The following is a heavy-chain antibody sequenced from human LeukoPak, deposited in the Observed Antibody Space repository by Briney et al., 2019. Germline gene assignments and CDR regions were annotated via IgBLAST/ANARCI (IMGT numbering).Heavy chain of an antibody. J-gene: IGHJ4*02. CDR1: GYTFINYG. Sequence: ASVKVSCKASGYTFINYGIVWVRQAPGQGLEWMGWISANNGNTNYAQKLQGRVTMTTDTSSSTAYMELRSLRSDYTAVYYCARDGYFDHRGRGNLVTVSS. V-gene: IGHV1-18*01. CDR2: ISANNGNT. CDR3: ARDGYFDH.